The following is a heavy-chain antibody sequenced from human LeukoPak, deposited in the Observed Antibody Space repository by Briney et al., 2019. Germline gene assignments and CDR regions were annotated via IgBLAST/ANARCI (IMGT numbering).Heavy chain of an antibody. CDR3: ARGRGARSSSWYNWFDP. D-gene: IGHD6-13*01. V-gene: IGHV4-34*01. J-gene: IGHJ5*02. CDR1: GGSFSAYY. Sequence: SETLSLTCAVYGGSFSAYYWSWIRQPPGKGLEWIGEINHSGSTNYNPSLKSRVTISIDTSKNQFSLEMSSVTAADTAVYYCARGRGARSSSWYNWFDPWGQGTLVTVSS. CDR2: INHSGST.